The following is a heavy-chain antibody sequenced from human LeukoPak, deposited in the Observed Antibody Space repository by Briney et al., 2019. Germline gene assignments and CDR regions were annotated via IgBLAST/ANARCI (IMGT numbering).Heavy chain of an antibody. Sequence: PGESLKISCKGSGYSFTSYWINWVRQMPGKGLEWMGRIDPSDSYANYSPSFQGHVTISADKSISTAYLQWSSLKASDTAMYYCARSGGVTTIESPPWDYWGQGTLVTVSS. D-gene: IGHD3-16*01. CDR2: IDPSDSYA. J-gene: IGHJ4*02. CDR3: ARSGGVTTIESPPWDY. V-gene: IGHV5-10-1*01. CDR1: GYSFTSYW.